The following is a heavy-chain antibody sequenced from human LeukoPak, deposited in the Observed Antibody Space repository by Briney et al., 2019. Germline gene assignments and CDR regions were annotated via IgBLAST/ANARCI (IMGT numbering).Heavy chain of an antibody. CDR2: IIPNFGTS. J-gene: IGHJ4*02. CDR1: GENFSSYV. D-gene: IGHD3-10*01. CDR3: ARDRRTYYYGSGSYYKVGRLDF. Sequence: SVKVSCKSSGENFSSYVITWVRQAPGQGLEWMGGIIPNFGTSNYAQRFQGRVTITADESTSTAYKELSSLRSEDTAVYYCARDRRTYYYGSGSYYKVGRLDFWGQGTLVTVSS. V-gene: IGHV1-69*13.